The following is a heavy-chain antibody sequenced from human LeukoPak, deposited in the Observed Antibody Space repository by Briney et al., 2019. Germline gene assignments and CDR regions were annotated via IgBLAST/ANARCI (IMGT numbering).Heavy chain of an antibody. CDR2: VPGSGSST. J-gene: IGHJ4*02. V-gene: IGHV3-23*01. CDR1: GFTFSSYA. CDR3: AKDLKAVLFAYFDY. D-gene: IGHD3-16*01. Sequence: GGSLRLSCAASGFTFSSYAMSWVRQAPGKGLEWVSTVPGSGSSTSYADSVQGRFTTSRDNSKNTLYLQMNSLRAEDTAVYYCAKDLKAVLFAYFDYWGQGALVTVSS.